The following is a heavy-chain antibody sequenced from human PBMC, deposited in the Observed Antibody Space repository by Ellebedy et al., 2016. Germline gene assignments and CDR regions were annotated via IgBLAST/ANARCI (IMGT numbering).Heavy chain of an antibody. V-gene: IGHV4-61*02. CDR2: IYTSGNT. D-gene: IGHD3-3*01. J-gene: IGHJ4*02. CDR1: GDPINSGAYY. CDR3: ATLTIPGGSDS. Sequence: LRLSXIVPGDPINSGAYYWSWIRQPAGKGLEWIGRIYTSGNTIYNPSLKSRVTMSVDTSTNHFSLELSSVTAADTAVYYCATLTIPGGSDSWGQGTLVTVSS.